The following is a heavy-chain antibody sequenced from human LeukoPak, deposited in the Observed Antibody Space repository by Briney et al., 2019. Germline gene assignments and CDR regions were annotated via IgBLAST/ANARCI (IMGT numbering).Heavy chain of an antibody. CDR2: INPSGGST. CDR3: ARGGVRTGIQLWEFGY. Sequence: GASVKVSCKASGYTFTSYGISWVRQAPGQGLEWMGIINPSGGSTSYAQKFQGRVTMTRDTSTSTVYMELSSLRSEDTAVYYCARGGVRTGIQLWEFGYWGQGTLVTVSS. J-gene: IGHJ4*02. V-gene: IGHV1-46*01. D-gene: IGHD5-18*01. CDR1: GYTFTSYG.